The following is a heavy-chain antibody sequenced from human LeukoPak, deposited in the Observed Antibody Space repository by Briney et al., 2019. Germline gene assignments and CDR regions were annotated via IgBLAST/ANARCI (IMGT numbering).Heavy chain of an antibody. Sequence: MSSETLSLTCSVSGVSVSTYDWSWIRQPPGEGLEWIGYFYDNGSADYNPSLDGRVTISVDRSRNRLSLRLSSVTAADTAVYYCARMGDTSFFYNIYMDVWGKETTVIVSS. CDR2: FYDNGSA. J-gene: IGHJ6*03. V-gene: IGHV4-59*02. D-gene: IGHD3-16*01. CDR3: ARMGDTSFFYNIYMDV. CDR1: GVSVSTYD.